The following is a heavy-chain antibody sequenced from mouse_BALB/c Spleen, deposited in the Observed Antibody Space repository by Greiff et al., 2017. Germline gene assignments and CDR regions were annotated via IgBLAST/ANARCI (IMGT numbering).Heavy chain of an antibody. Sequence: EVKLMESGGDLVQPGGSRKLSCAASGFTFSSFGMHWVRQAPEKGLEWVAYISSGSSTIYYADTVKGRFTISRDNPKNTLFLQMTSLRSEDTAMYYCARWRFAYWGQGTLVTVSA. CDR3: ARWRFAY. CDR1: GFTFSSFG. J-gene: IGHJ3*01. V-gene: IGHV5-17*02. CDR2: ISSGSSTI.